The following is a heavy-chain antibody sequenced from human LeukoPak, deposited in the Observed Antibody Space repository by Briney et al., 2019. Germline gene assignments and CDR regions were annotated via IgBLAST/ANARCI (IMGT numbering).Heavy chain of an antibody. CDR2: ISAYNGNT. Sequence: GASVKVSCKASGYTFTSYGISWVRQAPGQGLKWMGWISAYNGNTNYAQKLQGRVTMTTDTSTSTAYMELRSLRSDDTAVYYCARNDFWSHAMWYNWFDPWGQGTLVTVSS. CDR1: GYTFTSYG. D-gene: IGHD3-3*01. CDR3: ARNDFWSHAMWYNWFDP. J-gene: IGHJ5*02. V-gene: IGHV1-18*01.